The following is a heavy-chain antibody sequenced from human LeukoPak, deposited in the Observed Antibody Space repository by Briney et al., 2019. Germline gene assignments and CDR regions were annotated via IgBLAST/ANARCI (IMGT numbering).Heavy chain of an antibody. CDR1: GFTFSNYA. J-gene: IGHJ4*02. CDR3: AAGADYDFWSGYTPPFDY. Sequence: GGSLRLSCAASGFTFSNYAMSWVRQAPGKGLEWVSAISGSGGSTYYADSVKGRFTISRDNSKNTLYLQMNSLRAEDTAVYYCAAGADYDFWSGYTPPFDYWGQGTLVTVSS. D-gene: IGHD3-3*01. V-gene: IGHV3-23*01. CDR2: ISGSGGST.